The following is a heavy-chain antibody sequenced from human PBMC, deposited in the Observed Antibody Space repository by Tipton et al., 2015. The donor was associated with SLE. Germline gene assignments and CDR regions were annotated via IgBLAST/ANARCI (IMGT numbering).Heavy chain of an antibody. CDR3: ARAITMIRDAFDI. CDR2: INHSGST. D-gene: IGHD3-22*01. V-gene: IGHV4-34*01. J-gene: IGHJ3*02. CDR1: GGSFSGYY. Sequence: TLSLTCAVYGGSFSGYYWSWIRQPPGKGLEWIGEINHSGSTNYNPSLKSRITISVDTPKNQFSLKLSSVTAADTAVYYCARAITMIRDAFDIWGQGTMVAVSS.